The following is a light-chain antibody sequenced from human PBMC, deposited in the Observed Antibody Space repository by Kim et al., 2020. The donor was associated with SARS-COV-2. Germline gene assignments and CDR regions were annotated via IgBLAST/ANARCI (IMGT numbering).Light chain of an antibody. CDR2: DVN. V-gene: IGLV2-14*03. J-gene: IGLJ2*01. Sequence: QSITISCTGTSSDVGGYDHVSWYQQYPGKAPKLMIYDVNHRPSGVSNRFSGSKSGKTASLTISGLQAEDEADYYCSSYTATTTLVFGGGTQLTVL. CDR3: SSYTATTTLV. CDR1: SSDVGGYDH.